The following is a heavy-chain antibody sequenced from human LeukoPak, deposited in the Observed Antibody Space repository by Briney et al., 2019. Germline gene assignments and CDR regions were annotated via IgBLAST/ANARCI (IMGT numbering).Heavy chain of an antibody. CDR2: ISSSSSYT. J-gene: IGHJ5*02. D-gene: IGHD6-13*01. V-gene: IGHV3-11*06. CDR3: ARGKQLGYSSSWFDP. CDR1: GFTFSDYY. Sequence: PGGSLRLSCAASGFTFSDYYMSWIRQAPGKGLEWVSYISSSSSYTNYADPVKGRFTISRDNAKNSLYLQMNSLRAEDTAVYYCARGKQLGYSSSWFDPWGQGTLVTVSS.